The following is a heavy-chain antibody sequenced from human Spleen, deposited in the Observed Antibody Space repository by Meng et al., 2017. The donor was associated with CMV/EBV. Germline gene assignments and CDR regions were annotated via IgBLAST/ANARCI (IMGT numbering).Heavy chain of an antibody. Sequence: ASVKVSCKTSGYTFTSYGISWVRQAPGQGLEWMGWISVYTDNTSSAQKYQGRLTMTTDTSTSTAYMEVRSLRAEDTAVYYCARDRRGIVVVPAAKGMDVWGQGTTVTVSS. J-gene: IGHJ6*02. D-gene: IGHD2-2*01. CDR2: ISVYTDNT. CDR3: ARDRRGIVVVPAAKGMDV. V-gene: IGHV1-18*01. CDR1: GYTFTSYG.